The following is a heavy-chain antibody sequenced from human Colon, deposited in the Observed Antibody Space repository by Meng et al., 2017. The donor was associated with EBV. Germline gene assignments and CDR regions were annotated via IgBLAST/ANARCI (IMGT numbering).Heavy chain of an antibody. CDR2: IDDSGST. V-gene: IGHV4-4*02. CDR3: ARGKQDAWELLAY. D-gene: IGHD1-26*01. Sequence: QVPAQESAPGLVKPSGTLSLTCGVSGVSISSNIRWTWVRQPPGKGLEWIGDIDDSGSTNYNPSLNSRISISLDKSKNHFSLKVNSVTAADTAVYYCARGKQDAWELLAYWGQGALVTVSS. CDR1: GVSISSNIR. J-gene: IGHJ4*02.